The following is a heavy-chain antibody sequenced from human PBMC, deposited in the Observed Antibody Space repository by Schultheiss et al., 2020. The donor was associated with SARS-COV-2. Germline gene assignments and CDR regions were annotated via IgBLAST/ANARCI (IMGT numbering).Heavy chain of an antibody. J-gene: IGHJ2*01. D-gene: IGHD4-23*01. CDR2: IWYDGSNK. Sequence: GESLKISCAASGFTFSSYSMHWVRQAPGKGLEWVAVIWYDGSNKYYADSVKGRFTISRDNSKNTLYLQMNSLRAEDTAVYYCARERGNSRYFDLWGRGTLVTVSS. CDR1: GFTFSSYS. CDR3: ARERGNSRYFDL. V-gene: IGHV3-33*08.